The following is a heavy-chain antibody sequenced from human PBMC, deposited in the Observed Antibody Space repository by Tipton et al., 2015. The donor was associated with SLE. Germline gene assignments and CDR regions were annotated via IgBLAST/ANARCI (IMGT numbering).Heavy chain of an antibody. CDR2: MNPNSGNT. D-gene: IGHD3-3*01. CDR3: ARGREYYDFWSGWFDP. Sequence: QVQLVQSGAEGKKPGASVKVSCKASGYTFTSYDINWVRQATGQGLEWMGWMNPNSGNTGYAQKFQGRVTMTRNTSISTAYMELSSLRSEDTAVYYCARGREYYDFWSGWFDPWGQGTLVTVSS. J-gene: IGHJ5*02. V-gene: IGHV1-8*01. CDR1: GYTFTSYD.